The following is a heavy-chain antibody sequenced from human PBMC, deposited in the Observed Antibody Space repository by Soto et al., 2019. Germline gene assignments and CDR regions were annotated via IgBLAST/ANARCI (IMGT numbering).Heavy chain of an antibody. CDR1: AGSIRSGDYY. J-gene: IGHJ4*02. CDR3: AGELGTFYFDH. V-gene: IGHV4-30-4*01. D-gene: IGHD7-27*01. Sequence: QVQLQESGPGLVKPSQTLSLTCTVSAGSIRSGDYYWTWIRQPPGKGLEWIGYFDHSGSAYYNPSLKSRATISIDTSNNQFSLKMTSVTAADTAVYYCAGELGTFYFDHWGQGTLVTVSS. CDR2: FDHSGSA.